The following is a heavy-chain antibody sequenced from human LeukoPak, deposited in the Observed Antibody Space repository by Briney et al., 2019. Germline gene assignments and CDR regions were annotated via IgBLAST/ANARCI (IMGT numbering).Heavy chain of an antibody. CDR1: GFTFSRYW. V-gene: IGHV3-23*01. J-gene: IGHJ4*02. D-gene: IGHD2-21*01. Sequence: GGSLRLSCAASGFTFSRYWMSWVRQAPGKGLEWVSAISGSGGSTYYADPVKGRFTISRDNSKNTLYLQMNSLRAEDTAVYYCAKFLPTHIVVANYYFDYWGQGTLVTVSS. CDR3: AKFLPTHIVVANYYFDY. CDR2: ISGSGGST.